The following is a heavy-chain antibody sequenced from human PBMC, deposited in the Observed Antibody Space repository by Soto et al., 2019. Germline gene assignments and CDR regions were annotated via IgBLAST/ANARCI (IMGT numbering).Heavy chain of an antibody. CDR2: IDPSDSYT. Sequence: AGELMQMPWNGSGCSFTNYWSSLVLQMNGKGLEWMGRIDPSDSYTNYSPSFQGHVTISADKSISTAYLQWSSLKASDTAMYYCARHLAQSMIVVVITSRAFDIWGEGTMATGSS. D-gene: IGHD3-22*01. CDR3: ARHLAQSMIVVVITSRAFDI. CDR1: GCSFTNYW. V-gene: IGHV5-10-1*01. J-gene: IGHJ3*02.